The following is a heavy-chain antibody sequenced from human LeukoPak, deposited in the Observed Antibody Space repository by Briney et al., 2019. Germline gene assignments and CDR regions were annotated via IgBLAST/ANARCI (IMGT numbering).Heavy chain of an antibody. D-gene: IGHD1-7*01. CDR2: ISSSGSII. V-gene: IGHV3-48*04. Sequence: GGSLRLSCAASRFTFSSYAMSWVRQAPGKGLEWVSYISSSGSIIYYADSVKGRFTISRDNAKNSLYLQMNSLRAEDTAMYYCARVSRYNWNYGVFDYWGQGTLVTVSS. CDR1: RFTFSSYA. CDR3: ARVSRYNWNYGVFDY. J-gene: IGHJ4*02.